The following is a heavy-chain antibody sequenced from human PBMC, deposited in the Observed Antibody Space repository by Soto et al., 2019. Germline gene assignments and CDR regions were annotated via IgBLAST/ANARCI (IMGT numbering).Heavy chain of an antibody. Sequence: ASVKVSCKASGYTFTGYYMHWVRQAPGQGLEWMGWINPNSGGTNYAQKFQGWVTMTRDTSISTAYMELSRLRSDDTAVYYCARGGAAAGYCSGGSCSYYYYMEVWGKGTTVTVSS. D-gene: IGHD2-15*01. J-gene: IGHJ6*03. V-gene: IGHV1-2*04. CDR1: GYTFTGYY. CDR3: ARGGAAAGYCSGGSCSYYYYMEV. CDR2: INPNSGGT.